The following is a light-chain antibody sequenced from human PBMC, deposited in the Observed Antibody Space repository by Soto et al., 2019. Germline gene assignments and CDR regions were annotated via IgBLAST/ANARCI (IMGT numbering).Light chain of an antibody. CDR1: QVISNS. CDR2: GAS. V-gene: IGKV1-27*01. J-gene: IGKJ1*01. Sequence: DVPMTPSPSSLSASVGDSVTITCRASQVISNSLAWYQQRPGRVPKLLIYGASNLQSEVPSRFSGSGSGTDFTLTISSLQPEDVATYYCQKYDSAARTFGQGTKVDIK. CDR3: QKYDSAART.